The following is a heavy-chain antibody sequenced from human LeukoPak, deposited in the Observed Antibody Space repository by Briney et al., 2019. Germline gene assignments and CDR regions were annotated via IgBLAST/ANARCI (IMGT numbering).Heavy chain of an antibody. D-gene: IGHD3-10*01. CDR2: IYHNGNT. J-gene: IGHJ1*01. CDR1: GGSVSSGTYY. Sequence: SETLSLTCTVSGGSVSSGTYYWSWIRQPPGKGLEWIGYIYHNGNTKYNSSLKSRVTISVDTSKNQFSLKLSPVTAADTAVYYCARGDYYGSHWGQGTLVTVSS. CDR3: ARGDYYGSH. V-gene: IGHV4-61*01.